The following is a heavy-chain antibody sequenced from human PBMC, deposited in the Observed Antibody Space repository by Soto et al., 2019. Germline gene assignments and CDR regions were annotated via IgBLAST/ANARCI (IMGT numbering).Heavy chain of an antibody. CDR2: INSDGSSI. CDR3: TRALPVTGYWYSDL. Sequence: GGSLRLSCAASGFTFSNYWMYWVRQAPGKGLVWVSRINSDGSSITYADAVKGQFTISRDNAKNTLYLQMNSLRAEDTAVYYCTRALPVTGYWYSDLWGRGTLVTVSS. V-gene: IGHV3-74*01. J-gene: IGHJ2*01. D-gene: IGHD3-9*01. CDR1: GFTFSNYW.